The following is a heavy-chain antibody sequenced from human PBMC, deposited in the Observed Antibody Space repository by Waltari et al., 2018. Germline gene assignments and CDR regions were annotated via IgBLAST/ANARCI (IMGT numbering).Heavy chain of an antibody. Sequence: QVQLVQSGAEVKKPGASVKVSCQASGYTCTSYDINWERQAPGQGLEWMGWMNPNSGNTGYAQKFQGRVTMTRNTSISTAYMELSSLRSEDTAVYYCARAPPYYYGSGSLGYWGQGTLVTVSS. V-gene: IGHV1-8*01. CDR3: ARAPPYYYGSGSLGY. CDR2: MNPNSGNT. J-gene: IGHJ4*02. CDR1: GYTCTSYD. D-gene: IGHD3-10*01.